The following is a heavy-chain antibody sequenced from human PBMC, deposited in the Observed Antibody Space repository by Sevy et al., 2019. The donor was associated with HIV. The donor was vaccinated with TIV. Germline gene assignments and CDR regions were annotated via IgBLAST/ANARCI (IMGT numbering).Heavy chain of an antibody. CDR1: GFTFSSYS. CDR3: ARGPRGDYHYGMDV. V-gene: IGHV3-21*01. J-gene: IGHJ6*02. CDR2: ISSSSSYI. Sequence: GGSLRLSCAASGFTFSSYSMNWVRQAPGKGLEWVSSISSSSSYIYYADSVKGRFTISRDNAKNSLYLQMNSLRAEDTAVYYCARGPRGDYHYGMDVWGQGTTVTVSS.